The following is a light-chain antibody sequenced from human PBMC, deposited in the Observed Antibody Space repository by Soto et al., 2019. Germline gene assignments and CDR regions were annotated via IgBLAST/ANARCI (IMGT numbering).Light chain of an antibody. CDR1: QSITDW. CDR3: HQYHNFPRT. Sequence: DIQMTQSPSTLSASVGDRVTITCRASQSITDWLAWYQQKPGKAPKLLIYKASTLESGVPSRFSGSGSGTEFTLTVSSLQPDDFATYYCHQYHNFPRTFGQGTKVEI. J-gene: IGKJ1*01. V-gene: IGKV1-5*03. CDR2: KAS.